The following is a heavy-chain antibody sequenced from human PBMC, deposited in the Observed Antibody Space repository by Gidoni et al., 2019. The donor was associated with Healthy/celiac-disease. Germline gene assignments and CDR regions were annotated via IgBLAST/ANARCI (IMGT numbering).Heavy chain of an antibody. V-gene: IGHV2-26*01. CDR2: IFSNDEK. Sequence: QVTLQESGPVLVKPTATLTLTCTVSGFSLSNARLGVSWIRQPPGKALEWLAHIFSNDEKSYSTSLKSRLTISKDTSKSQGVRTMTNMDPVDTATYYCARIQEGDYYGMDVWGQGTTGTVSS. J-gene: IGHJ6*02. CDR3: ARIQEGDYYGMDV. CDR1: GFSLSNARLG.